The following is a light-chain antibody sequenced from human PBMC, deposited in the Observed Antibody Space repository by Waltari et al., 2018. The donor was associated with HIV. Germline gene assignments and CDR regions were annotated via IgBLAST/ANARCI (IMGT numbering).Light chain of an antibody. V-gene: IGKV2-28*01. CDR2: LAS. CDR3: MQALQTPYT. J-gene: IGKJ2*01. CDR1: QSLLHSNGNND. Sequence: EIVMTQSPLSLPVTPGEPAYISCRASQSLLHSNGNNDVYWYLQKPGQSPQFLIYLASSSAAGVPDRFTGSGSGTDFTLKISRVEAEDVGIYYCMQALQTPYTFGQGTKLE.